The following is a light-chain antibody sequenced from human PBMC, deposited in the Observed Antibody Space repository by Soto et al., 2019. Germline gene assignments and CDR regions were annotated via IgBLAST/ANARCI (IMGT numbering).Light chain of an antibody. J-gene: IGKJ2*01. Sequence: DIQMTQSPSSLSASVGDRVTITCRASQSISSYLNWYQQKPGKAPNLLIYVASNLRSGVPSRFSVGGSGTDFTLTISSLQPEDFASYYCQQSYSAPFTFGQGTKLEIK. CDR1: QSISSY. V-gene: IGKV1-39*01. CDR3: QQSYSAPFT. CDR2: VAS.